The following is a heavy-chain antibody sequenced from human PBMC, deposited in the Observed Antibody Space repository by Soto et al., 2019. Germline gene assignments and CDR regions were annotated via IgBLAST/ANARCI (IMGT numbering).Heavy chain of an antibody. D-gene: IGHD3-3*01. CDR1: GFTFSSYV. CDR2: IWYDGSNK. V-gene: IGHV3-33*01. J-gene: IGHJ6*02. CDR3: ARAYYDFWSGYYSDYYYYYGMDV. Sequence: GGSLILSCAASGFTFSSYVMRWVRQAPGKGLEWVAVIWYDGSNKYYADSVKGRFTISRDNSKNTLYLQMNSLRAEDTAVYYCARAYYDFWSGYYSDYYYYYGMDVWGQGTTVTVSS.